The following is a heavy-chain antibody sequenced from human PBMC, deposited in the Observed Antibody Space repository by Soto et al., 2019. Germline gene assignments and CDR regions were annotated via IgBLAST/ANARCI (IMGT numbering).Heavy chain of an antibody. Sequence: QVQLVQSGAEVKKPGASVKVSCKASGYTFTRSGISWVRQAPGQGLEWMGWINGYNGNTKYTQKIQGRITMTTDTRTSTAYMELRSLRSDDTSVDYCARMGDVPYYYYGMDVWGQGTTVIVSS. D-gene: IGHD3-16*01. J-gene: IGHJ6*02. CDR3: ARMGDVPYYYYGMDV. V-gene: IGHV1-18*01. CDR1: GYTFTRSG. CDR2: INGYNGNT.